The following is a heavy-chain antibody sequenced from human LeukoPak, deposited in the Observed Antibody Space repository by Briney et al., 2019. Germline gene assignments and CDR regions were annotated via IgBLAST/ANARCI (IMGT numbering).Heavy chain of an antibody. CDR1: GFTFSSYS. CDR2: ISSSSSYI. J-gene: IGHJ6*02. Sequence: GGSLRLSCAASGFTFSSYSMNWVRQAPGKGLEWVSSISSSSSYIYYADSVKGRFTISRDNAKNSLYLQMNSLRAEDTAVYYCASIYSSSWYSAYYYYYGMDVWGQGTTVTVSS. CDR3: ASIYSSSWYSAYYYYYGMDV. D-gene: IGHD6-13*01. V-gene: IGHV3-21*01.